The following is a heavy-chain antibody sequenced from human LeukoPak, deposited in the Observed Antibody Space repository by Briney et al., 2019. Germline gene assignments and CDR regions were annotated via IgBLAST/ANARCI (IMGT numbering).Heavy chain of an antibody. CDR2: ISYDGSNK. J-gene: IGHJ3*02. D-gene: IGHD1-26*01. Sequence: GGSLRLSCAASGFTFSMYAMHWVRQAPGKGLEWVAVISYDGSNKYYADSVKGRFTISRDNSKNTLYLQMNSLRAEDTAVYYCARMKVGATPNAFDIWGQGTMVTVSS. CDR3: ARMKVGATPNAFDI. V-gene: IGHV3-30-3*01. CDR1: GFTFSMYA.